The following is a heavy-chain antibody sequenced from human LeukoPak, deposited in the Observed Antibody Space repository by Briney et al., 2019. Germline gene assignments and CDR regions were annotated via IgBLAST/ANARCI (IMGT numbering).Heavy chain of an antibody. J-gene: IGHJ6*03. V-gene: IGHV1-8*03. Sequence: ASVKVSCKASGYTFTSYDINWVRQATGQGLEWMGWMNPNSGNTGYAQKFQGRVTITRNTSISTAYMELSSLRSEDTAVYYCAKGTGDSNYVSYYYYMDVWGKGTTVTVSS. D-gene: IGHD4-11*01. CDR3: AKGTGDSNYVSYYYYMDV. CDR2: MNPNSGNT. CDR1: GYTFTSYD.